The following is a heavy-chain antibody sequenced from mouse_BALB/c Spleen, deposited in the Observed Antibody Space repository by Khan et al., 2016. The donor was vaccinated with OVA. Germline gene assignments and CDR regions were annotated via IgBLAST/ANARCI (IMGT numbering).Heavy chain of an antibody. CDR3: ARSAYYWFIDV. Sequence: QIQLVQSGPELKKPGETVKISCKASGYTFTNYGMNWVKQAPGKGLKWMGWINTYTGEPTYADDFKGRFAFSLETCANTGYWQTNNRKHEDTATDVCARSAYYWFIDVWGEGATVTVSS. CDR2: INTYTGEP. V-gene: IGHV9-3-1*01. CDR1: GYTFTNYG. J-gene: IGHJ1*01.